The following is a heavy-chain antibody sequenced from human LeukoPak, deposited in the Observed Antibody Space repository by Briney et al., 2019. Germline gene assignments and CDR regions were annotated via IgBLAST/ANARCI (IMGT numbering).Heavy chain of an antibody. CDR3: ARNPGWNYPARGDV. V-gene: IGHV1-18*01. J-gene: IGHJ6*02. D-gene: IGHD1-7*01. CDR1: GYTFTSYG. Sequence: ASVKVSCKTSGYTFTSYGISWVRQAPGQGLEWMGWISAYNGNTKYAQKLQGRVTMTTDTSTSTAYMELRSLRSDDTAVYYCARNPGWNYPARGDVWGQGTTVTVSS. CDR2: ISAYNGNT.